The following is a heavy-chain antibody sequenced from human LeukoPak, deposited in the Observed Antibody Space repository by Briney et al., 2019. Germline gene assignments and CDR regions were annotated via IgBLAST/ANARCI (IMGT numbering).Heavy chain of an antibody. Sequence: ASVKVSCKASGYTFTRYYMHWVRQAPGQGLEWMGIISPSGGSTSYAQKFQGRVTMTRDTSTSTVYMELSSLRSEDTAVYYCARDPPQQLVDYWGQGTLVTVFS. CDR2: ISPSGGST. CDR3: ARDPPQQLVDY. D-gene: IGHD6-13*01. V-gene: IGHV1-46*01. J-gene: IGHJ4*02. CDR1: GYTFTRYY.